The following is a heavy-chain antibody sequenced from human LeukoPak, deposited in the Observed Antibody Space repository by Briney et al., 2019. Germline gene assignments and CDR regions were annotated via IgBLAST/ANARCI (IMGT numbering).Heavy chain of an antibody. CDR2: IHSNGNT. J-gene: IGHJ3*02. CDR3: ARGVPYFDPSGDIYIDAFDI. D-gene: IGHD2-15*01. V-gene: IGHV4-59*01. CDR1: GGSINDYY. Sequence: SETLSPTCTVSGGSINDYYWTWSRQTPGKRLEWLGYIHSNGNTSYSPSLKRRVIMSVDTSKNHCSLRLSSVTTADTAVYYCARGVPYFDPSGDIYIDAFDIWGQGTMVTVSS.